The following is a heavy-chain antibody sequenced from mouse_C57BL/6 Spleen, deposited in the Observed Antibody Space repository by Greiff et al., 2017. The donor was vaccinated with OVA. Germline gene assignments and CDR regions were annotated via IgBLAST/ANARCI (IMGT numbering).Heavy chain of an antibody. J-gene: IGHJ2*01. CDR3: ARGGSYYFDY. CDR2: IDPSDSYT. V-gene: IGHV1-69*01. Sequence: QVQLQQPGAELVMPGASVKLSCKASGYTFTSYWMHWVKQRPGQGLEWIGEIDPSDSYTNYNQKVKGKSTLTVDKSSSTAYMQLSSLTSEDSAVYYCARGGSYYFDYWGQGTTLTVSS. CDR1: GYTFTSYW.